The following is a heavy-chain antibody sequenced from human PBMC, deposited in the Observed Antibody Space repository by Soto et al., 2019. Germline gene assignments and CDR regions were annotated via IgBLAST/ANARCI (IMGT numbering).Heavy chain of an antibody. J-gene: IGHJ6*02. CDR3: AKSAATIYYGMDV. Sequence: QLLESGGALVQPGGSLRLSCAASGFTFSSYAMTWVRQGPGKGLEWVSAISAGGKSTYYADSVKGRFTISRDNSKDTLYLHMTSLRAEDTAIFYCAKSAATIYYGMDVWGQGTTVTVSS. V-gene: IGHV3-23*01. CDR2: ISAGGKST. D-gene: IGHD6-13*01. CDR1: GFTFSSYA.